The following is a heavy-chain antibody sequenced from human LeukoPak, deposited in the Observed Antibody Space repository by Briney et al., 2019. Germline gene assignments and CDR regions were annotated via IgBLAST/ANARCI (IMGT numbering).Heavy chain of an antibody. CDR2: IYPRDSDT. CDR1: GYRFTTYW. J-gene: IGHJ4*02. D-gene: IGHD3-22*01. CDR3: ARQFRDSSGYYSYFFDY. Sequence: GESLKISCKGSGYRFTTYWIGWVRQMPGRGLEWMGIIYPRDSDTRYSPSFQGHVTISADKSISTAYLQWSSLKASDTAMYYCARQFRDSSGYYSYFFDYWGRGTLVTV. V-gene: IGHV5-51*01.